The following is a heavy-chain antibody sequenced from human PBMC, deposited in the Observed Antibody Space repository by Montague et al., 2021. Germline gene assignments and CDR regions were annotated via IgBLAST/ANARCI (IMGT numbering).Heavy chain of an antibody. CDR1: GFPFSSYA. Sequence: SRSLSFSASGFPFSSYAMHWVRQAPGKGLEWVAVISYDGSNKYYADSVKGRFTISRDNSKNTLYLQMNSLRAEDTAVYYCARSLTSGLLAEYFQHWGQGTLVTVSS. D-gene: IGHD6-19*01. J-gene: IGHJ1*01. CDR2: ISYDGSNK. V-gene: IGHV3-30-3*01. CDR3: ARSLTSGLLAEYFQH.